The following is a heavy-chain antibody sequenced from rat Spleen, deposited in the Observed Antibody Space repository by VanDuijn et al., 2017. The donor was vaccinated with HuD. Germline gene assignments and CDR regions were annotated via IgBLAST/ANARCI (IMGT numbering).Heavy chain of an antibody. CDR1: GFNFNDYW. V-gene: IGHV4-2*01. CDR3: VREERGVDY. CDR2: INQDSRTI. Sequence: EVKLVESGGGLVQPGRSLKLSCAASGFNFNDYWMGWVRQAPGKGLEWIGEINQDSRTIKYIPYLKDKITISRDNAQKTLYLQMNKLGSEDTAIYCCVREERGVDYWGQGVMVTVSS. J-gene: IGHJ2*01.